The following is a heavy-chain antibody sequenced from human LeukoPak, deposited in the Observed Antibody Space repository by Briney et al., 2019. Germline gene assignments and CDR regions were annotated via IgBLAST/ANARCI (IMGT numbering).Heavy chain of an antibody. V-gene: IGHV1-69*04. Sequence: SVKVSCKASGGTFSSYAISWVRQAPGQGLEWMGRIIPILGIANYAQKFQGRVTITADKSTSTAYMELSSLRSEGTAVYYCARGGYSYGYRDAFDIWGQGTMVTVSS. CDR3: ARGGYSYGYRDAFDI. CDR2: IIPILGIA. J-gene: IGHJ3*02. CDR1: GGTFSSYA. D-gene: IGHD5-18*01.